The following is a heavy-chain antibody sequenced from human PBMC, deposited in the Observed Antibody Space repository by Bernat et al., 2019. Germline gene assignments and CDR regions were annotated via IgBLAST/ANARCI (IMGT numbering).Heavy chain of an antibody. Sequence: QLQLQESGPGLVKPSETLSLTCTVSGGSISSDSYSWGWIRQPPGKWLEWIGSFYYTGNSYYSPSLKSRVTISVDTSKNQFYPQLSSVTAADTAVYYCARQSSGYDSHYYYYMDVWGKGTTVTVSS. V-gene: IGHV4-39*01. CDR2: FYYTGNS. D-gene: IGHD5-12*01. CDR3: ARQSSGYDSHYYYYMDV. CDR1: GGSISSDSYS. J-gene: IGHJ6*03.